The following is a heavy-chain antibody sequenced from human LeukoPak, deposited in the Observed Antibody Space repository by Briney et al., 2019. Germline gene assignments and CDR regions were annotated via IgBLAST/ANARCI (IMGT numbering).Heavy chain of an antibody. Sequence: PSETLSLTCTVSGGSISSYYWSWIRQPAGKGLEWIGRIYTSGSTNYNPSLKSRVTMSVDTSKNQFSLKLSSVTAADTAVYYCARIITYYYDSSGHDVFDIWGQGTMVTVSS. CDR1: GGSISSYY. D-gene: IGHD3-22*01. V-gene: IGHV4-4*07. J-gene: IGHJ3*02. CDR2: IYTSGST. CDR3: ARIITYYYDSSGHDVFDI.